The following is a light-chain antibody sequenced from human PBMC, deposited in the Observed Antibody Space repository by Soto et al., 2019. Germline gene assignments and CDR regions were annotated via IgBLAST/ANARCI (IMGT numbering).Light chain of an antibody. Sequence: SALTQPPSASGSPGQSVTISCTGTKNVIGVYDFVSWYQHHPGKAPRLIIYEVVQRPSGVPDRFSGSKSGNTASLTVSGLQAADEADYFCKSYAGSNTYVFGSGTKVTVL. V-gene: IGLV2-8*01. CDR1: KNVIGVYDF. J-gene: IGLJ1*01. CDR2: EVV. CDR3: KSYAGSNTYV.